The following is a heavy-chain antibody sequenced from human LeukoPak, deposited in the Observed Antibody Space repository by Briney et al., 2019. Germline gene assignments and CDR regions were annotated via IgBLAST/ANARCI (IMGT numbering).Heavy chain of an antibody. Sequence: PGGSLRLPCAASGFTFDDYAVHWVRQAPGKGLEWVSGISWNSGSIGYADSVKGRFTISRDNAKNSLYLQMNSLRAEDTALYYCAKDSGYSSGLFDYWGQGTLVTVSS. CDR3: AKDSGYSSGLFDY. V-gene: IGHV3-9*01. J-gene: IGHJ4*02. CDR2: ISWNSGSI. D-gene: IGHD5-18*01. CDR1: GFTFDDYA.